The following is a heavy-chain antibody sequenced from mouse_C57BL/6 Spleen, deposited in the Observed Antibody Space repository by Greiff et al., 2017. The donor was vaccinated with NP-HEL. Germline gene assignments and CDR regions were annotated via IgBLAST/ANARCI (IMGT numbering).Heavy chain of an antibody. D-gene: IGHD2-1*01. V-gene: IGHV1-50*01. J-gene: IGHJ2*01. CDR2: IDPSDSYT. CDR3: ARNPTNGNFDY. CDR1: GYTFTSYW. Sequence: QVQLQQPGAELVKPGASVKLSCKASGYTFTSYWMQWVKQRPGQGLEWIGEIDPSDSYTNYNQKFKGKATLTVDTSSSTAYMQLSSLTSEYSAVYYCARNPTNGNFDYWGQGTTLTVSS.